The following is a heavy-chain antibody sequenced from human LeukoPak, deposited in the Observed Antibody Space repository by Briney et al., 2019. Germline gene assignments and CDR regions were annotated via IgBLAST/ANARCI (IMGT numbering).Heavy chain of an antibody. CDR1: GFTFTNYA. D-gene: IGHD1-20*01. CDR3: AKVKWKLIGYFDY. CDR2: LTGDGGT. J-gene: IGHJ4*02. Sequence: GGSLRLSCAASGFTFTNYAMSWVRQAPGKRLEWVSVLTGDGGTYYADSVKGRFTNSRDDSKNTLFLQMNSLRAEDTAVYFCAKVKWKLIGYFDYWGQGTLVTVSS. V-gene: IGHV3-23*01.